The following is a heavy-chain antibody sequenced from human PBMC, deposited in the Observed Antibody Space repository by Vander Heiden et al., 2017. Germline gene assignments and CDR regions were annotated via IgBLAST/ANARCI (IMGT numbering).Heavy chain of an antibody. CDR1: GGSFSGYY. CDR3: ARRPRNYYDSSGYYSNWFDP. V-gene: IGHV4-34*01. Sequence: VQLQQWGAGMLTPAEALSLTCAVSGGSFSGYYWGGIRQPPGKGLESIGEINHSGSTNYNPSLKSRVTISVDTSKNQFSLKLSSVTAADTAVYYCARRPRNYYDSSGYYSNWFDPWGQGTLVTVSS. J-gene: IGHJ5*02. D-gene: IGHD3-22*01. CDR2: INHSGST.